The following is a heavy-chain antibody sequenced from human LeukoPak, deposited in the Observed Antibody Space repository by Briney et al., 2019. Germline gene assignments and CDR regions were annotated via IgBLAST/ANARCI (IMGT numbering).Heavy chain of an antibody. CDR1: GFTFSSYD. V-gene: IGHV3-13*01. Sequence: GGSLRLSCAASGFTFSSYDMHWVRQVRGKGLEWVSTIGPGGDTYYSNSVRGRLTISRENARNSLYLQMSSLRSADAATYYCARGAGSDWIHWGQGALVAVSS. CDR2: IGPGGDT. D-gene: IGHD1-26*01. J-gene: IGHJ4*02. CDR3: ARGAGSDWIH.